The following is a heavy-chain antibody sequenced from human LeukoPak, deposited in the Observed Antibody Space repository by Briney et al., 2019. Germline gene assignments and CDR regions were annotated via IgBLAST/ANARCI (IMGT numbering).Heavy chain of an antibody. V-gene: IGHV3-30*02. CDR1: GFTFSDYD. CDR3: AKDRPAIMDAFDI. J-gene: IGHJ3*02. Sequence: HPGGSLRLSCAASGFTFSDYDIHWVRQAPGKGLEWVAFIRYDGSNKYYADSVKGRFTISRDNSKNTLYLQMSSLRAEDTAVYYCAKDRPAIMDAFDIWGQGTMVTVSS. D-gene: IGHD5-24*01. CDR2: IRYDGSNK.